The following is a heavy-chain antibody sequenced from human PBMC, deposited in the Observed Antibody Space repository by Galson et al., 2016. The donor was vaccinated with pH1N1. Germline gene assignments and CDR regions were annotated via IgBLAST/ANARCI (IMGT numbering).Heavy chain of an antibody. D-gene: IGHD5-18*01. CDR3: ARDLSGFTCGYMSSYFDL. Sequence: SLRLSCAGSGFTFSGYSMDWVRQAPGRGPEWISYINSRGTSTIYSESVKGRFTVSRDNGQNSLYLEMNTLRVEDTAVYYCARDLSGFTCGYMSSYFDLWGQGALVIVSP. CDR2: INSRGTST. CDR1: GFTFSGYS. J-gene: IGHJ4*02. V-gene: IGHV3-48*04.